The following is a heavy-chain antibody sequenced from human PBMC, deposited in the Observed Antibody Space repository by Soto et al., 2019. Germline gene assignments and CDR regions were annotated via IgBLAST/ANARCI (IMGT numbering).Heavy chain of an antibody. V-gene: IGHV1-24*01. D-gene: IGHD3-22*01. CDR3: ATDRYDSSGSALDY. J-gene: IGHJ4*02. CDR1: GYTLTKLS. Sequence: VASVKVSCKVSGYTLTKLSMHWVRQAPGKGLEWMGGFDPEDGETIYAQKFQGRVTMTEDTSTDTAYMELSSLRSEDTAVYYCATDRYDSSGSALDYWGQGTLVTVSS. CDR2: FDPEDGET.